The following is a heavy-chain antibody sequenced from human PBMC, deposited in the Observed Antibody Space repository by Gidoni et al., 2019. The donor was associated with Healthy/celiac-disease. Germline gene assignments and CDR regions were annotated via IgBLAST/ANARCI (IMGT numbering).Heavy chain of an antibody. D-gene: IGHD6-13*01. CDR2: IYYSGST. J-gene: IGHJ6*02. CDR3: ARDSQIAAAGVNYYYYYGMDV. V-gene: IGHV4-59*01. CDR1: GGSISSYY. Sequence: QVQLQESGPGLVKPSETLSLTCTVSGGSISSYYWTWIRQPPGKGLEWIGYIYYSGSTNYNPSLKSRVTISVDTSKNQFSLKLSSVTAADTAVYYCARDSQIAAAGVNYYYYYGMDVWGQGTTVTVSS.